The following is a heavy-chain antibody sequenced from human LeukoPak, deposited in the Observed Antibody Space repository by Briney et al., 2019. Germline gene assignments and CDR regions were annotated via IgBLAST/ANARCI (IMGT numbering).Heavy chain of an antibody. CDR2: FSGSGGST. CDR1: GFTFSSYA. CDR3: AKSGYNRFDY. V-gene: IGHV3-23*01. Sequence: GGSLRLSCAASGFTFSSYAMSWVRQAPGKGLEWVSAFSGSGGSTYYADSVKGRFAISRDNSKNTLYLQMNSLRAEDTAVYYCAKSGYNRFDYWGQGTLVTVSS. D-gene: IGHD5-24*01. J-gene: IGHJ4*02.